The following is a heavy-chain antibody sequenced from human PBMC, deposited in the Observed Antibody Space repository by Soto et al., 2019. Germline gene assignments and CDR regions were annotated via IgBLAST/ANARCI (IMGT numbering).Heavy chain of an antibody. Sequence: SETLSLACSVSGGSISSSSYHWGWIRQPPGKGLEWIGSIYYSGSTYYNPSLKSRVTISVDTSKNQCSLKLSSVTAADTAVYYCARLRALGSAGTLHYGMDVWGQGTTVTVSS. D-gene: IGHD6-13*01. CDR3: ARLRALGSAGTLHYGMDV. V-gene: IGHV4-39*01. CDR2: IYYSGST. CDR1: GGSISSSSYH. J-gene: IGHJ6*02.